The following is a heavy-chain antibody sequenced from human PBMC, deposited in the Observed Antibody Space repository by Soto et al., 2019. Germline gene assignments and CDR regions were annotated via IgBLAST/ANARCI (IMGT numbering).Heavy chain of an antibody. CDR3: TRVGGSVSGMDV. CDR1: GFTFSIYW. D-gene: IGHD1-26*01. CDR2: IDNAGSSA. V-gene: IGHV3-74*01. J-gene: IGHJ6*02. Sequence: EVQLVESGGGLVQPGGSLRLSCAASGFTFSIYWMHCVRHAPGKGPVWVSRIDNAGSSARYADSVKGRFTISRDNAKNTVYLQMNSLRAEDTAVYYCTRVGGSVSGMDVWGQGTTVTVSS.